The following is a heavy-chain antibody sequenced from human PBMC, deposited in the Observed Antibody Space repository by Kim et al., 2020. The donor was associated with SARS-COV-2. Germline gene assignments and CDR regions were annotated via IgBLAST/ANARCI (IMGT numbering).Heavy chain of an antibody. V-gene: IGHV1-69*04. Sequence: AQTFQGRVTITADKSTSTAYMELSSLRSEDTAVYYCARDNGAAGRGSGAVWGQGTTVTVSS. CDR3: ARDNGAAGRGSGAV. D-gene: IGHD6-13*01. J-gene: IGHJ6*02.